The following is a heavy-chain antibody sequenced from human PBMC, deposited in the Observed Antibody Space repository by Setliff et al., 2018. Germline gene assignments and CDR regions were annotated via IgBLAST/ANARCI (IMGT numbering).Heavy chain of an antibody. CDR1: GGTFRNYG. Sequence: SVKVSCKASGGTFRNYGISWVRQAPGQGLDWMGGIIPIFGTTNYAQKFQGRVTITTDDSTNTAYMELSSLRSEDTAVYYCARCLPFLSGYERGAFDYWGQGTLVTVSS. CDR2: IIPIFGTT. V-gene: IGHV1-69*05. D-gene: IGHD5-12*01. CDR3: ARCLPFLSGYERGAFDY. J-gene: IGHJ4*02.